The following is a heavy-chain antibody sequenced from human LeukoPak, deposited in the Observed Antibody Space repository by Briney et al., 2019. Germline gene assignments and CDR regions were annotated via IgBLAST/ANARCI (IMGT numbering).Heavy chain of an antibody. V-gene: IGHV3-21*01. D-gene: IGHD3-16*01. CDR2: ISSSSSYI. Sequence: GGSLRLSCAASGFLFSSYGIHWARQAPGKGLEWVSSISSSSSYIYYADSVKGRFTISRDNAKNSLYLQMNSLRAEDTAVYYCARDGGFDYWGQGTLVTVSS. CDR3: ARDGGFDY. CDR1: GFLFSSYG. J-gene: IGHJ4*02.